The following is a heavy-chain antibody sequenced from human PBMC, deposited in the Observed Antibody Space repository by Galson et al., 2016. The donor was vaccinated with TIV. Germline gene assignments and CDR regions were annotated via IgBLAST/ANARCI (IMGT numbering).Heavy chain of an antibody. J-gene: IGHJ4*02. CDR1: GFSLTTGGMR. D-gene: IGHD4-11*01. V-gene: IGHV2-70*04. CDR2: IDWDDDK. CDR3: AHHDYNNFFDY. Sequence: PALVKPTQTLTLTCSFSGFSLTTGGMRVSWIRQPPGKALEWLARIDWDDDKFYSTSLRTRLTISKDTSKNQVVLTMTNMDPVDTATYYCAHHDYNNFFDYWGRGTLVTVSS.